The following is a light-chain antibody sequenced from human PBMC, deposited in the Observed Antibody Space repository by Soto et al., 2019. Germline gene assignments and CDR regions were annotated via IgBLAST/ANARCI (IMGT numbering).Light chain of an antibody. V-gene: IGLV2-8*01. Sequence: QSALTQPPSASGSPGQSVTISCTGTSSDVGGYNYVSWYQQHPGKAPKVMIYEVSKRPSGVPDRFSGSKSGNTASLTVSGLQAEDEADYYCNSYAGTNNYVVFGGGTKLTVL. CDR2: EVS. J-gene: IGLJ2*01. CDR1: SSDVGGYNY. CDR3: NSYAGTNNYVV.